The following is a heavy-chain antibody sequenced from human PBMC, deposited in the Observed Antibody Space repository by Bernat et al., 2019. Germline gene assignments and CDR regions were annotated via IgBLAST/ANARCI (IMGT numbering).Heavy chain of an antibody. CDR2: IKQDGSEK. D-gene: IGHD3-10*01. V-gene: IGHV3-7*04. Sequence: EVQLVESGGGLVQPGGSLRLSCAASGFTFSSYWMSWVRQAPGKGLEWVANIKQDGSEKYYVDSVKGRFTISRDNAKNSLYLQMNSLRAEDTAVYYWVGSSGINFWGPDHWGQGTLVTGSS. CDR3: VGSSGINFWGPDH. CDR1: GFTFSSYW. J-gene: IGHJ5*02.